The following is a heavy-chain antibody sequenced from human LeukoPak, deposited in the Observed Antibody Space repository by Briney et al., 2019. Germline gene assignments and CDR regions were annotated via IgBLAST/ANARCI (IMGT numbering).Heavy chain of an antibody. CDR2: IYESGTT. CDR1: GESLNSYY. CDR3: ARGAWATRLAS. J-gene: IGHJ4*02. V-gene: IGHV4-34*01. D-gene: IGHD2-15*01. Sequence: PSETLSLTCAVYGESLNSYYWSWVRQPPGEGLEWIGEIYESGTTKYNPSPKSRVAISMVPSKQQFSLRLSSVTAADTAVYYCARGAWATRLASWGLGTPVIVSS.